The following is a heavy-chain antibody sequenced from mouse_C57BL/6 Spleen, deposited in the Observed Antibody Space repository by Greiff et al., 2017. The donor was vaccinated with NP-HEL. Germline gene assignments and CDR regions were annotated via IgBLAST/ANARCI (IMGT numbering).Heavy chain of an antibody. D-gene: IGHD1-1*01. V-gene: IGHV1-74*01. J-gene: IGHJ3*01. Sequence: VQLQQPGAELVKPGASVKVSCKASGYTFTSYWMHWVKQRPGQGLEWIGRIHPSDSDTNYNQKFKGKATLTVDKSSSTAYMQLSSLTSEDSAVDYCARLENWYGSRFAYWGQGTLVTVSA. CDR2: IHPSDSDT. CDR3: ARLENWYGSRFAY. CDR1: GYTFTSYW.